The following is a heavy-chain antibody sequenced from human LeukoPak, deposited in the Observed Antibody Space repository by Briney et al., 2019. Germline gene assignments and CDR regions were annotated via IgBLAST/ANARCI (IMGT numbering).Heavy chain of an antibody. CDR2: INHSGST. J-gene: IGHJ3*02. Sequence: PAETLSLTCAVYGGSFSGYYVSWIRQPPGKGLEWIGEINHSGSTNYNPSLKSRVTISVDTSKNKFSLKLSSVTAADTAVYYCATTVVTSAMRPQLLAPDIWGQGTMVTVSS. CDR1: GGSFSGYY. CDR3: ATTVVTSAMRPQLLAPDI. D-gene: IGHD2-2*01. V-gene: IGHV4-34*01.